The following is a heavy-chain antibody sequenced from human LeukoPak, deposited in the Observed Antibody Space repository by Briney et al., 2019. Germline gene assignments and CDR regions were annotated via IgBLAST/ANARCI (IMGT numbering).Heavy chain of an antibody. Sequence: SVKVSCKASGGTFSSYAISWVRQAPGQGLEWMGRIIPIFGTANYAQKFQGRVTITTDESKSTAYMELSSLRSEDTAVYYCAREYCSGGSCYSGVVYWGQGTLVTVSS. D-gene: IGHD2-15*01. CDR3: AREYCSGGSCYSGVVY. CDR1: GGTFSSYA. J-gene: IGHJ4*02. V-gene: IGHV1-69*05. CDR2: IIPIFGTA.